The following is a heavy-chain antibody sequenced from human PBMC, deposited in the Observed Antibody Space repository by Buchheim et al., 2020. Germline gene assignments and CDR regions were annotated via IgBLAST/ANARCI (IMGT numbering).Heavy chain of an antibody. CDR1: GFTFRDYA. D-gene: IGHD3-22*01. CDR3: SRRQGDSSGYSFDY. J-gene: IGHJ4*02. Sequence: EVQLVESGGGLVQPGRSLRLSCTTSGFTFRDYAMSWFRQAPGKGLEWVGFIRSRPYGAAPEYAASVQGRFTISRDDSKSIPYLQMNSLKTEDTAVYYCSRRQGDSSGYSFDYWGQGTL. V-gene: IGHV3-49*03. CDR2: IRSRPYGAAP.